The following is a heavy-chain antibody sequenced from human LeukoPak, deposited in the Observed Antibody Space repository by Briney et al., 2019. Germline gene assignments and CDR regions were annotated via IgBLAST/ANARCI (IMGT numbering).Heavy chain of an antibody. D-gene: IGHD2-2*01. V-gene: IGHV3-30*02. CDR3: EKTVDIEPADLRAFDI. CDR1: GFTFSSYG. CDR2: IRYDGSNK. Sequence: PGGSLRLSCAASGFTFSSYGMHWVRQAPGKGLEWVALIRYDGSNKYYADSVKGRFTISRDNSKNTLYLQMNSLRAEDTAVYYCEKTVDIEPADLRAFDIWGQGTMVTVSS. J-gene: IGHJ3*02.